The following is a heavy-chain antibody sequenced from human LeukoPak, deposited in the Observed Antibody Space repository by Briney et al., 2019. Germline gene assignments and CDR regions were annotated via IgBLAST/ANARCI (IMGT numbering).Heavy chain of an antibody. Sequence: GGSLRLSCAASGFTFSNAWMSWVRQAPGKGLEWVSYIGHRSVDIHYADSVKGRFTVSRDNARKFLYLQMNSLSADDTGVYFCARATRNGYDYWGRGTLVIVSS. D-gene: IGHD5-24*01. CDR3: ARATRNGYDY. V-gene: IGHV3-11*06. CDR1: GFTFSNAW. CDR2: IGHRSVDI. J-gene: IGHJ4*02.